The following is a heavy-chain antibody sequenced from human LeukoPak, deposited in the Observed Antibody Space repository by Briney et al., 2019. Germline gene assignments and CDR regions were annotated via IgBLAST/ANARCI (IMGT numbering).Heavy chain of an antibody. CDR2: ISAYDGKT. CDR3: ARDVIVVVPAAIPPDYYYYGMDV. D-gene: IGHD2-2*01. J-gene: IGHJ6*02. CDR1: GYTFTSYG. Sequence: ASVKVSCKASGYTFTSYGISWVRQAPGQGLEWMGWISAYDGKTNYAQKLQGRVTMTTDTSTSTAYMELRSLRSDDTAVYYWARDVIVVVPAAIPPDYYYYGMDVWGQGTTVTVSS. V-gene: IGHV1-18*01.